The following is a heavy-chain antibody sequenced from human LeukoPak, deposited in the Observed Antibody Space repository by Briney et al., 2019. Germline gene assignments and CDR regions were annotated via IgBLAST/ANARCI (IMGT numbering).Heavy chain of an antibody. V-gene: IGHV3-33*01. CDR3: ARAGRYCSGGSCYFGRYAFDI. Sequence: PGGSLRLSCAASGFTFSSYGMHWGREAPGKGVEWVAVIWDDGRNKYYADSVKGRFTICRENSKKTLYLQMESVRGDDTAVYYCARAGRYCSGGSCYFGRYAFDIWGQGTMVTVSS. D-gene: IGHD2-15*01. J-gene: IGHJ3*02. CDR1: GFTFSSYG. CDR2: IWDDGRNK.